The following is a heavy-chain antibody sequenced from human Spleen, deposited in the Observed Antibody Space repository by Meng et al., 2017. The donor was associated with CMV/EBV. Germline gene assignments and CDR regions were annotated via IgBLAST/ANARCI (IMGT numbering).Heavy chain of an antibody. J-gene: IGHJ4*02. D-gene: IGHD5-12*01. CDR1: GYTFTGYY. V-gene: IGHV1-2*02. CDR2: INPNTDAT. Sequence: KVSCKTSGYTFTGYYIQWVRQAPGQGLEWMGWINPNTDATDYAQKFQGRVTVTRDTSMSTVYMELRGLRSDDRAVYYCARGKRGGGYESLDYWGQGTPVTVSS. CDR3: ARGKRGGGYESLDY.